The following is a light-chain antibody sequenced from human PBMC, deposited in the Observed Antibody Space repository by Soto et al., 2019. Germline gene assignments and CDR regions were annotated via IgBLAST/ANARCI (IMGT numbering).Light chain of an antibody. V-gene: IGLV2-23*01. CDR1: SSDVGSYNL. J-gene: IGLJ1*01. CDR3: CSYAGSSTWV. CDR2: EGS. Sequence: QSALTQPASVSGSPGQSITISCTGTSSDVGSYNLVSWYQQHPGKAPKPMIYEGSKRPSGVSNRFSGSKSGNTASLTISGLQAEDGADYYCCSYAGSSTWVFGTGTKVTVL.